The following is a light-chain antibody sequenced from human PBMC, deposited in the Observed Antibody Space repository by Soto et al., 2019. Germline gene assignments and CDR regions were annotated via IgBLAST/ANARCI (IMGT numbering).Light chain of an antibody. CDR3: QQYNTWPPFFT. CDR2: GAS. CDR1: QSVSSN. Sequence: EVVMTQSPATLSVSPGERATLSCRASQSVSSNLAWYQQKPGLAPRLLIYGASTRATGVPARFSGSGSVTEFTLTISSLQSEDFAVYYCQQYNTWPPFFTFGTGTKVDIK. V-gene: IGKV3-15*01. J-gene: IGKJ3*01.